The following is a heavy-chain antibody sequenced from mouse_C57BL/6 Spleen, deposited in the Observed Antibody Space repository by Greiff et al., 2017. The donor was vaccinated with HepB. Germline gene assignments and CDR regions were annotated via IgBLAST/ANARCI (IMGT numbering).Heavy chain of an antibody. CDR2: INPSSGYT. CDR1: GYTFTSYW. CDR3: AKGDAMDY. J-gene: IGHJ4*01. V-gene: IGHV1-7*01. Sequence: QVHVKQSGAELAKPGASVKLSCKASGYTFTSYWMHWVKQRPGQGLEWIGYINPSSGYTKYNQKFKDKATLTADKSSSTAYMQLSSLTYEDSAVYYCAKGDAMDYWGQGTSVTVSS.